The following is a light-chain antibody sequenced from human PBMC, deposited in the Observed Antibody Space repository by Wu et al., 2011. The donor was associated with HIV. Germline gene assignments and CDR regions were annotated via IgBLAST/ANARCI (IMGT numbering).Light chain of an antibody. CDR2: DAS. V-gene: IGKV3-11*01. Sequence: ATLSCRASQSVNNYLAWYQQKSGQAPRLLIYDASNRATGIPARFSGSGSGTEFTLTISSLDPEDFAVYYCQQRANWPRTFGQGTKVEIK. CDR3: QQRANWPRT. CDR1: QSVNNY. J-gene: IGKJ1*01.